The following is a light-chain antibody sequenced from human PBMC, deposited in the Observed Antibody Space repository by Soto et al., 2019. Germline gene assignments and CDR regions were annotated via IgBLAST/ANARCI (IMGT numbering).Light chain of an antibody. Sequence: DIGMTQSPSTLLASVGDSVTITCRASQSISRWLAWYQQKPGEAPKLLIYDASSLKSGVPSRFSGGVAGTLFTLIISSLPPDYFATYYRQQYQSYWTFGQGTQVDI. CDR2: DAS. CDR1: QSISRW. CDR3: QQYQSYWT. V-gene: IGKV1-5*01. J-gene: IGKJ1*01.